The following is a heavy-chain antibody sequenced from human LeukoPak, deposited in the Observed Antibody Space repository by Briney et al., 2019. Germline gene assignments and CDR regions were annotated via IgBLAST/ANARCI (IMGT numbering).Heavy chain of an antibody. CDR1: GDSISSGGYF. J-gene: IGHJ3*02. V-gene: IGHV4-30-4*08. D-gene: IGHD3-9*01. Sequence: SETLSLTCTVSGDSISSGGYFWSWIRQPPGKGLEWIGYIYYSGSTYYNPSLKSRVTISVDTSKNQFSLKLSSVTAADTAVYYCARSVLRYSGGAFDIWGQGTMVTVSS. CDR2: IYYSGST. CDR3: ARSVLRYSGGAFDI.